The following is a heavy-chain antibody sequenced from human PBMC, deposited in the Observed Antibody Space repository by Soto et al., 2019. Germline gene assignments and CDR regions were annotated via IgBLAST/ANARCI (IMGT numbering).Heavy chain of an antibody. Sequence: ASVKVSCKASGYTFSNYGIHWVRQAPGQRLEWMGLIYAGNGNTKYSQKFQGRVTLTRDTSASTAYMELSSLRSDDTAVYYCARVKGSGYHNWFDPWGQGTLVTVSS. D-gene: IGHD3-22*01. J-gene: IGHJ5*02. CDR1: GYTFSNYG. V-gene: IGHV1-3*01. CDR3: ARVKGSGYHNWFDP. CDR2: IYAGNGNT.